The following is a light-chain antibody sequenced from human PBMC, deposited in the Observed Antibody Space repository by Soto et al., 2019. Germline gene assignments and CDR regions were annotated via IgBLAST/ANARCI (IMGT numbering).Light chain of an antibody. V-gene: IGKV1D-12*01. CDR2: PAS. J-gene: IGKJ5*01. Sequence: DIQMTQSPSSVSASVGDRVTITCRASQRISSWLAWYQQKPGKAPKLLIYPASSLQSGVPSRFSGSGSGTDFTLTISSLQPEDFATYYCQQANSFPLTFGQGTRLEIK. CDR3: QQANSFPLT. CDR1: QRISSW.